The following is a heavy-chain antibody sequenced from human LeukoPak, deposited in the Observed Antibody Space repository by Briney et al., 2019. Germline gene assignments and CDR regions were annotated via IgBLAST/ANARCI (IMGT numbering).Heavy chain of an antibody. D-gene: IGHD5-12*01. CDR1: GYTFTSYD. CDR2: MNPNSGNT. V-gene: IGHV1-8*01. Sequence: ASVKVSCNASGYTFTSYDINWVRQATGQGLEWMGWMNPNSGNTGYAQKFQGRVTMTRNTSISTAYMELSSLRSEDTAVYYCARTFRGYDTTGDWGQGTLVTVSS. CDR3: ARTFRGYDTTGD. J-gene: IGHJ4*02.